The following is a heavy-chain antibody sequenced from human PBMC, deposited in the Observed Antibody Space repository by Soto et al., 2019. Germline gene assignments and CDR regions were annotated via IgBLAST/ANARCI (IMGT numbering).Heavy chain of an antibody. CDR1: GFTFSSYA. CDR3: AKHAASYYYGMDV. D-gene: IGHD6-13*01. Sequence: PGGSLRLSCAASGFTFSSYAMSWVRQAPGKGLEWVSGISGSGGSTYYADSVKGRLTISRDNSKNALYVQMNSLRAEDTAAYYCAKHAASYYYGMDVWGQGTTVTV. J-gene: IGHJ6*02. V-gene: IGHV3-23*01. CDR2: ISGSGGST.